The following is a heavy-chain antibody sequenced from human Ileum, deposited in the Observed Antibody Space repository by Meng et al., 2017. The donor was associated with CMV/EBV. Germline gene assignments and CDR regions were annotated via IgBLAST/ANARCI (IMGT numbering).Heavy chain of an antibody. CDR1: GDSIASSY. J-gene: IGHJ1*01. D-gene: IGHD2-2*01. V-gene: IGHV4-59*01. CDR3: AKTARIPAA. CDR2: IHHSGDT. Sequence: GSLRLSCIVSGDSIASSYWSWFRQSPVKGLESIGYIHHSGDTNYNPALMSRATMSLDISKNQLSLRLTSVTAADTAVYYCAKTARIPAAWGQGTLVTVSS.